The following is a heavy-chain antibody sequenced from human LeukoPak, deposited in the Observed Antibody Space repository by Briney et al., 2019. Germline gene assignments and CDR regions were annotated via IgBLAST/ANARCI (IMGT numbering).Heavy chain of an antibody. CDR2: IYYSGST. CDR1: GGSISSYY. Sequence: PSETLSLTCTVSGGSISSYYWSWIRQPPGKGLEWIGYIYYSGSTNYNPSLKSRVTISVDTSKNQFSLKLSSVTAADTAIYYCARDRLPSFYGDYSHFQHWGQGTLVTVSS. V-gene: IGHV4-59*12. D-gene: IGHD4-17*01. J-gene: IGHJ1*01. CDR3: ARDRLPSFYGDYSHFQH.